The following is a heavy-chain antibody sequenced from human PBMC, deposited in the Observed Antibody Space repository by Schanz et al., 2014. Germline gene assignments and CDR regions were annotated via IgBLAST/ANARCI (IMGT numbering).Heavy chain of an antibody. Sequence: EVQLVESGGGLVQPGGSLRLSCAASAFTVNTNYMSWVRQAPGKGLEWISSMYINSGSTQYADSVKGRFIISRDSSKNTLFLQMNSLRAEDTAVYFCARDGGRDGYNLAFDVWGQGTLVTVSS. V-gene: IGHV3-53*01. CDR1: AFTVNTNY. CDR2: MYINSGST. CDR3: ARDGGRDGYNLAFDV. J-gene: IGHJ3*01. D-gene: IGHD5-12*01.